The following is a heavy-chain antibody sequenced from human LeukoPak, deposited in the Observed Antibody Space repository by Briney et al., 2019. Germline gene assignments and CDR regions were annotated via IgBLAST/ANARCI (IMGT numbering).Heavy chain of an antibody. CDR3: ARGGYSSSHGDY. CDR2: IIPIFGTA. D-gene: IGHD6-6*01. V-gene: IGHV1-69*05. Sequence: SVKVSCKASGGTFSSYAISWVRQAPGQGLEWMGRIIPIFGTANYAQKFQGRVTITTDESTSTAYMELSSLRSEDTAVYYCARGGYSSSHGDYWGQGTLVTVSS. CDR1: GGTFSSYA. J-gene: IGHJ4*02.